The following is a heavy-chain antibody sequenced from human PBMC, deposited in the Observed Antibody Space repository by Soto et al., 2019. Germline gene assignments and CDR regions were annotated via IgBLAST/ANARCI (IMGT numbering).Heavy chain of an antibody. CDR2: INPNSGGT. CDR3: ARAGDYDFWSGYPPEVLHSGMGV. D-gene: IGHD3-3*01. Sequence: ASVKVSCKASGYTFTGYYMHWVRQAPGQGLEWMGWINPNSGGTNYAQKFQGRVTMTRDTSISTAYMELSRLRSDDTAVYYCARAGDYDFWSGYPPEVLHSGMGVWGQGTTVTVSS. CDR1: GYTFTGYY. J-gene: IGHJ6*02. V-gene: IGHV1-2*02.